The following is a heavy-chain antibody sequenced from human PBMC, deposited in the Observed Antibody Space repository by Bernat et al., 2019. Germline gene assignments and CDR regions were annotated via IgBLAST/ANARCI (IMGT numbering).Heavy chain of an antibody. CDR2: IYYSGST. J-gene: IGHJ6*02. CDR3: ARGNDYFGMDV. CDR1: GGSISSGGYY. V-gene: IGHV4-31*03. Sequence: QVQLQESGPGLVKPSQTLSLTCTVSGGSISSGGYYWSWIRQHPGKGLEWIGYIYYSGSTYYNPSLKSRVTMSVDTSKKQVSLKLNSVTAADTAVYYCARGNDYFGMDVWGQGTTVTVSS.